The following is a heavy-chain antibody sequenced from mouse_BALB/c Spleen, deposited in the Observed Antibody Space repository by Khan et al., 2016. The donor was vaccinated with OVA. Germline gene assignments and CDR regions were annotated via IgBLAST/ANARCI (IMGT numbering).Heavy chain of an antibody. Sequence: QVQLKESGPGLVAPSQSLSITCTVSGFSLSSNGVSWVRQPPGKGLEWLGVIWGDGSTNYHSTLKSRLIISKDNSKSQVFLKLNSLQTDDTATYYCAQVTPDYYSMDYWGPGPSVTVSS. D-gene: IGHD1-1*01. CDR3: AQVTPDYYSMDY. V-gene: IGHV2-3*01. J-gene: IGHJ4*01. CDR1: GFSLSSNG. CDR2: IWGDGST.